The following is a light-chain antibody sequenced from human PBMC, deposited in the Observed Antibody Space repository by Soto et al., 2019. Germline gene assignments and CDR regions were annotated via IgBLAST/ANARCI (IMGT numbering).Light chain of an antibody. Sequence: QSALTQPASVSGSPGQSITISCTGTSSDVGGYNYVSWYQQYPGKAPKLIIYEVSNRPSGVSNRFSGSKSGNTASLTISGLQAEDEADSNCLSYTSRSTLVFGTATKVTVL. J-gene: IGLJ1*01. CDR3: LSYTSRSTLV. V-gene: IGLV2-14*01. CDR2: EVS. CDR1: SSDVGGYNY.